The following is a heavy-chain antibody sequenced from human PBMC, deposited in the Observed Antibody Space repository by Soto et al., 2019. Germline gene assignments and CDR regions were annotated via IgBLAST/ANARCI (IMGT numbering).Heavy chain of an antibody. CDR3: ATEGSGSFP. Sequence: GASVKVSCKASGYTFTSYYMHWVRQAPGQGLEWMGGFDPEDGETIYAQKFQGRVTMTEDTSTDTAYMELSSLRSEDTAVYYCATEGSGSFPWGQGTLVTVSS. CDR2: FDPEDGET. D-gene: IGHD3-10*01. J-gene: IGHJ5*02. CDR1: GYTFTSYY. V-gene: IGHV1-24*01.